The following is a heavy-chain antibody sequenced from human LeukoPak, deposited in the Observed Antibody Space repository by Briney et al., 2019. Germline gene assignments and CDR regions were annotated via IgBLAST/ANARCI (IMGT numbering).Heavy chain of an antibody. V-gene: IGHV5-51*01. D-gene: IGHD6-13*01. J-gene: IGHJ4*02. CDR2: IYPGDSDS. Sequence: GESLKISCKGSGYNFNTYWIAWVRQMPGKGLEWMGIIYPGDSDSRYSPSFQGQVTISADKSISTAYLQWSSLKASDTAMYYCARLPGIGAPDIYLYLDFWGQGTLVTVSS. CDR1: GYNFNTYW. CDR3: ARLPGIGAPDIYLYLDF.